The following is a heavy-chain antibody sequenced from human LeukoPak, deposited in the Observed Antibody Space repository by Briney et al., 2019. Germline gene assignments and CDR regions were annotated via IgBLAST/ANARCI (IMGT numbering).Heavy chain of an antibody. Sequence: SETLSITCTVSGGSISSGGYYWSWIRQHPGKGLEWIVYIYYSGSTYYNPSLKSRVTISVDTSKNQFSLKLSSVTAADTAVYYCARVVVVVAATPPYYYGMDVWGQGTTVTVSS. CDR1: GGSISSGGYY. CDR3: ARVVVVVAATPPYYYGMDV. J-gene: IGHJ6*02. V-gene: IGHV4-31*03. CDR2: IYYSGST. D-gene: IGHD2-15*01.